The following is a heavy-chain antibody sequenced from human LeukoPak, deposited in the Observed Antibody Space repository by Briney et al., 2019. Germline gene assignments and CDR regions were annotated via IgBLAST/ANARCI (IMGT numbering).Heavy chain of an antibody. CDR2: TYYRSKWHN. CDR1: GDSVSSNSAA. V-gene: IGHV6-1*01. D-gene: IGHD1-1*01. Sequence: SQTLSLTCAISGDSVSSNSAAWNWIRQSPSRGLEWLGRTYYRSKWHNDYAVSVKSRITINPDTSKNQFSLQLNSVTPEDTAVYYCARDSELRLGTTEFFDYWGQGTLVTVSS. CDR3: ARDSELRLGTTEFFDY. J-gene: IGHJ4*02.